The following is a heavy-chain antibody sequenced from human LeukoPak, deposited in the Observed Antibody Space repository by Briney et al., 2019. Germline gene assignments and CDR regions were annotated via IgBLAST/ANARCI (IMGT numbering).Heavy chain of an antibody. CDR3: ARGYYDILTGLGWFDP. CDR2: VHYSGTT. D-gene: IGHD3-9*01. CDR1: GGSISSYY. Sequence: SETLSLTCTVSGGSISSYYWSWIRQPPGKGLEWIGYVHYSGTTNYNPSLRSRVTISEDTSKNQVSLKLSSVTAADTAVYYCARGYYDILTGLGWFDPWGQGTLVTVSS. J-gene: IGHJ5*02. V-gene: IGHV4-59*01.